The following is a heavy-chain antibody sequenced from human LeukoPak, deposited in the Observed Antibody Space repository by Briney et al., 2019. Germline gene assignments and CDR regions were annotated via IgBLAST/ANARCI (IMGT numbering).Heavy chain of an antibody. V-gene: IGHV1-2*02. Sequence: ASVKVSCKASGYTFTGYYMHWVRQAPGQGLEWMGWINPNSGGTIYAQKFQGRVTMTRDTSISTAYMELRRLRSDDTAVYYCARGAHYHDSSEGFDYWGQGTLVSVSS. CDR3: ARGAHYHDSSEGFDY. CDR1: GYTFTGYY. CDR2: INPNSGGT. D-gene: IGHD3-22*01. J-gene: IGHJ4*02.